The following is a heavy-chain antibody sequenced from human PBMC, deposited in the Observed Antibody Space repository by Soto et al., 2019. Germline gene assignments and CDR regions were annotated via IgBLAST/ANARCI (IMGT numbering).Heavy chain of an antibody. CDR3: ARDAGYSSSWRLYYYYGMDV. CDR1: GGSISSGGYY. CDR2: IYYSGTT. D-gene: IGHD6-13*01. Sequence: SETLSLTCTVSGGSISSGGYYWSWIRQHPGKGLEWIGYIYYSGTTYYNPSLKSRVTISVDTSKNQFSLKLSSVTAADTAVYYCARDAGYSSSWRLYYYYGMDVWGQGTTVTVSS. J-gene: IGHJ6*02. V-gene: IGHV4-31*03.